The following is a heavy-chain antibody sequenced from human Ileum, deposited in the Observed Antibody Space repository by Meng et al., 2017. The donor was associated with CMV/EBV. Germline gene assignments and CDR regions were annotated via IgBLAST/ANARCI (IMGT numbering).Heavy chain of an antibody. Sequence: GGSMRRGGYYWKWIRQRPGEGLEWIGYVYYMGSAYDDPSLESRLTISMDTSKNQFSLRLTSVTAADTAVYYCAALPPSRSGSWFDPWGQGTLVTVSS. J-gene: IGHJ5*02. CDR2: VYYMGSA. D-gene: IGHD1-26*01. V-gene: IGHV4-31*02. CDR1: GGSMRRGGYY. CDR3: AALPPSRSGSWFDP.